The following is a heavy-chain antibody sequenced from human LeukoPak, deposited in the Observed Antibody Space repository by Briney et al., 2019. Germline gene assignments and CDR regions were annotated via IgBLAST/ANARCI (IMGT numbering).Heavy chain of an antibody. CDR3: ARHVSRSGAGSSSHYRAFDI. Sequence: SETLSLTCTVSGGSISSSSYYWGWIRQPPGKGLEWIGSIYYSGSTYYNPSLKSRVTISVDTSKNQFSLKLSSVTAADTAVYYCARHVSRSGAGSSSHYRAFDIWGQGTMVTVSS. D-gene: IGHD6-6*01. CDR2: IYYSGST. J-gene: IGHJ3*02. V-gene: IGHV4-39*01. CDR1: GGSISSSSYY.